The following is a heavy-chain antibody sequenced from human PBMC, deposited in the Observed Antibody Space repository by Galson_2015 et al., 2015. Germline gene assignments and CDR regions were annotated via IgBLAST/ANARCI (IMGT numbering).Heavy chain of an antibody. D-gene: IGHD3-22*01. V-gene: IGHV3-23*01. CDR3: AKDWARDPDYDSSGYYYVVFAFDI. J-gene: IGHJ3*02. CDR2: ISGSGGST. CDR1: GFTFRSYA. Sequence: ALRLSCAASGFTFRSYAMSWVRQAPGKGLERVSAISGSGGSTYYADSVQGRFTISRDNSKNTLYLQMNSLRAEDTAVYYCAKDWARDPDYDSSGYYYVVFAFDIWGQGTMVTVSS.